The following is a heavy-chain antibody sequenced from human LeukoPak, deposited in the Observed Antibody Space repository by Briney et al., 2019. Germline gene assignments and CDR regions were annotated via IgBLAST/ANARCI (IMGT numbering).Heavy chain of an antibody. V-gene: IGHV4-59*01. CDR2: IYYSGST. CDR3: ARYRYCSSTSCYPYYYYYMDV. CDR1: GGSISSYY. J-gene: IGHJ6*03. Sequence: SSETLSLTCTVSGGSISSYYWSWIRQPPGKGLEWIGYIYYSGSTNYNPSLKSRVTISVDMSKNQFSLKLSSVTAADTAVYYCARYRYCSSTSCYPYYYYYMDVWGKGTTVTVSS. D-gene: IGHD2-2*01.